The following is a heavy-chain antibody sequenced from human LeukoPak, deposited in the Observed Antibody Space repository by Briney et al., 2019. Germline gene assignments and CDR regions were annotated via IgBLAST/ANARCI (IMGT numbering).Heavy chain of an antibody. CDR2: IYHSGNT. J-gene: IGHJ4*02. V-gene: IGHV4-4*02. CDR3: AKVSSSGWSDFDY. CDR1: GGSISNNNW. Sequence: SETLSLTCAVSGGSISNNNWWSWVLQPPGKGLEWMGEIYHSGNTNYNPSLKSRVTISVDKSKNQFSLKLRSVTAADTAVYYCAKVSSSGWSDFDYWGQGTLVTVSS. D-gene: IGHD6-19*01.